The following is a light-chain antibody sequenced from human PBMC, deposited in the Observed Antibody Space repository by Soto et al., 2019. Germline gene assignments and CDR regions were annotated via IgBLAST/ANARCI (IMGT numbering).Light chain of an antibody. CDR2: GAS. J-gene: IGKJ1*01. V-gene: IGKV3-15*01. CDR1: QSVGSN. Sequence: EIVMTQSPATLSVSPGEGATLSCRASQSVGSNLAWYQHKPGQAPRLLIYGASTRATGIPARFSGSGSGTEFTLTIGSLQSEDFAVYYCQQYNNWPPWTFGQGTKVEIK. CDR3: QQYNNWPPWT.